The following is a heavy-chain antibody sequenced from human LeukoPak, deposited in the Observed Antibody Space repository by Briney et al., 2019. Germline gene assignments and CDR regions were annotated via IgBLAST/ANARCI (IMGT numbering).Heavy chain of an antibody. CDR1: GGSISSSSYY. J-gene: IGHJ4*02. Sequence: ASETLSLTCTVSGGSISSSSYYWGWIRQPPGKGLEWIGSIYYSGSTYYNPSLKSRVTISVDTSKNQFSLKLSSVTAADTAVYYCARAKEDKSIYYFDYWGQGTLVTVSS. D-gene: IGHD3-3*02. CDR2: IYYSGST. V-gene: IGHV4-39*07. CDR3: ARAKEDKSIYYFDY.